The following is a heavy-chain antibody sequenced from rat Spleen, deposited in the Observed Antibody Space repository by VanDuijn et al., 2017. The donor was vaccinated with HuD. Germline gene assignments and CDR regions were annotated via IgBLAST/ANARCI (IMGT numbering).Heavy chain of an antibody. CDR3: ATGRYHGYTSWYFDY. J-gene: IGHJ2*01. V-gene: IGHV5S13*01. CDR2: ISPSGVST. CDR1: GFTFSNYH. Sequence: EVQLVESGGGLVQPGRSLKLSCTASGFTFSNYHTAWVRQAPTKGLEWVASISPSGVSTYYPDSVKGRFTISRDNGRDTQYLQMDSLRSEDTATYYCATGRYHGYTSWYFDYWGQGVMVTVSS. D-gene: IGHD1-9*01.